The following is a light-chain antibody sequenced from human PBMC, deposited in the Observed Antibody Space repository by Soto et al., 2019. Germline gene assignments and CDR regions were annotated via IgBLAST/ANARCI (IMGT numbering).Light chain of an antibody. J-gene: IGLJ1*01. Sequence: QSALTQPRSVSGSLGQSVTISCTGTSSDVGTYNYVSWYQQHPGKAPKVMIYDVSERPSGVPDRFSGSKSGNTSSLTISGLQAEDETDYYSCSYAGSPSYVLGTGNKLTVL. V-gene: IGLV2-11*01. CDR1: SSDVGTYNY. CDR2: DVS. CDR3: CSYAGSPSYV.